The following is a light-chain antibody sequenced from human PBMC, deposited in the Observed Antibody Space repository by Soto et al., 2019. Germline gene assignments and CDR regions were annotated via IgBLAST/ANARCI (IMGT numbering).Light chain of an antibody. V-gene: IGLV1-40*01. Sequence: QAVVTQPPSVSGAPGQRITISCTGSSSNIGAGYDVHWYQVIPGSAPKLLIHGNRNRPSGVPARFSGSKSGTSASLAITGLQTEDEADYYCQSYDRTLSAWVFGSGTKLIVL. CDR2: GNR. CDR3: QSYDRTLSAWV. J-gene: IGLJ3*02. CDR1: SSNIGAGYD.